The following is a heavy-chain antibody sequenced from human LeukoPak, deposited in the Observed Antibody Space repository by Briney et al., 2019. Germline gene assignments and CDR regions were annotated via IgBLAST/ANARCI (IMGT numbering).Heavy chain of an antibody. CDR2: ISYDGSNK. J-gene: IGHJ4*02. Sequence: PGGSLRLSCAASGFTFSSYAMHWVRQAPGKGLEWAAVISYDGSNKYYADSVKGRFTISRDNSKNTLYLQMNSLRAEDTAVYYCAREPTPDYYDSSGYPDYWGQGTLVTVSS. CDR3: AREPTPDYYDSSGYPDY. V-gene: IGHV3-30*04. CDR1: GFTFSSYA. D-gene: IGHD3-22*01.